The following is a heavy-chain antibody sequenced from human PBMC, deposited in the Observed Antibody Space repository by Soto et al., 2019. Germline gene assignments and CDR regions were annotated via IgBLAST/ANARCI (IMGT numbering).Heavy chain of an antibody. J-gene: IGHJ4*02. CDR2: ISGSGGST. D-gene: IGHD2-15*01. V-gene: IGHV3-23*01. CDR1: GFTFSSYA. CDR3: AKRGCSGGSCYSYFDY. Sequence: GSLRLSCAASGFTFSSYAMSWVRQAPGKGLEWVSAISGSGGSTYYADSVKGRFTISRDNSKNTLYLQMNSLRAEDTAVYYCAKRGCSGGSCYSYFDYWGQGTMVTVS.